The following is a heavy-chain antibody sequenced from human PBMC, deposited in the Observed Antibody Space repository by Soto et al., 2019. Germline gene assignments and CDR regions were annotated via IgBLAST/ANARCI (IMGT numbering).Heavy chain of an antibody. CDR3: ARSSDYYDSSGYYQYYFDY. J-gene: IGHJ4*02. CDR2: IYPGDSDT. V-gene: IGHV5-51*01. Sequence: GESLKISCKGSGYSFTSYWIGWVRQMPGKGLEWMGIIYPGDSDTRYSPSFQGQVTISADKSISTAYLQWSSLKASDTAMYYCARSSDYYDSSGYYQYYFDYWGRGTLVTVSS. CDR1: GYSFTSYW. D-gene: IGHD3-22*01.